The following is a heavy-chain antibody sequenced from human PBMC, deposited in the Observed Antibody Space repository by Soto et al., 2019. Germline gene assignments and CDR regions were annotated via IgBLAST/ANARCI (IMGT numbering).Heavy chain of an antibody. Sequence: QVQLVQSGAEVKKPGSSVKVSCKASGGTFSSYTISWVRQAPGQGLEWMGRIIPILGIANYAQKLQGRVTITADKSTSTADMELSSLRSEDTAVYYCARVMDGGNSADYWGQGTLVTVSS. D-gene: IGHD2-21*02. V-gene: IGHV1-69*02. CDR2: IIPILGIA. CDR1: GGTFSSYT. J-gene: IGHJ4*02. CDR3: ARVMDGGNSADY.